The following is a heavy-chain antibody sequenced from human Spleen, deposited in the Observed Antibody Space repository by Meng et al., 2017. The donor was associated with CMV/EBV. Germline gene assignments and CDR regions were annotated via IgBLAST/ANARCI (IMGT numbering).Heavy chain of an antibody. CDR2: ISGSGGST. CDR3: AKDQSLWELLEGGFDY. D-gene: IGHD1-26*01. V-gene: IGHV3-23*01. J-gene: IGHJ4*02. CDR1: GFTFSSYA. Sequence: GESLKISCAASGFTFSSYAMSWVRQAPGKGLEWVSAISGSGGSTYYADSVKGRFTISRDNSKNTLYLQMNSLRAEDTAVYYCAKDQSLWELLEGGFDYWGQGTLVTVSS.